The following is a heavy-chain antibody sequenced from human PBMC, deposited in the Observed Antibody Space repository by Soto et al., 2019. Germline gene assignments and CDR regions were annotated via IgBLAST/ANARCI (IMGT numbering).Heavy chain of an antibody. CDR2: INAGNGNT. Sequence: SVKVSCQASGYTFASYAMHWVRQAPGQRLEWMGWINAGNGNTKYSQKFQGRVTITRDTSASTAYMELSSLRSEDTAVYYCARVGWSYRHSFDYWGQGTLVTVSS. J-gene: IGHJ4*02. D-gene: IGHD1-26*01. CDR1: GYTFASYA. CDR3: ARVGWSYRHSFDY. V-gene: IGHV1-3*01.